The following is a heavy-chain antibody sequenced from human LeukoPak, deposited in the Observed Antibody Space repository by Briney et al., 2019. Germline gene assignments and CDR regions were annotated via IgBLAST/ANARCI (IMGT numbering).Heavy chain of an antibody. D-gene: IGHD6-19*01. V-gene: IGHV3-23*01. Sequence: GGSLRLSCAASGFTFSSYAMSWVRQAPGKGLEWVSAISGSGGSTYYADSVKGRFTISRDNSKNTLYLQMNSLRAEDTAVYYRAKLGEIAVAGTVFDYWGQGTLVTVSS. CDR2: ISGSGGST. CDR3: AKLGEIAVAGTVFDY. J-gene: IGHJ4*02. CDR1: GFTFSSYA.